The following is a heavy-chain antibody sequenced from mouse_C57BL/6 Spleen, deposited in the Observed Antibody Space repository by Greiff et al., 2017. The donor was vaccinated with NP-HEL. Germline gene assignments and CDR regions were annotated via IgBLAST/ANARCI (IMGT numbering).Heavy chain of an antibody. CDR1: GYTFTSYW. CDR3: ARRDYGSPYYFDY. D-gene: IGHD1-1*01. CDR2: IDPSDSET. Sequence: VQLQQPGAELVRPGSSVKLSCKASGYTFTSYWIHWVKQRPIQGLEWIGNIDPSDSETHYNQKFKDKATLTVDKSSSTAYMQLSSLTSEDSAVYYCARRDYGSPYYFDYWGQGTTLTVSS. V-gene: IGHV1-52*01. J-gene: IGHJ2*01.